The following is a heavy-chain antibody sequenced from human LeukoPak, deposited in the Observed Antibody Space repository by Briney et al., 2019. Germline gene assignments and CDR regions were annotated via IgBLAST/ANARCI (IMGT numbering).Heavy chain of an antibody. CDR1: GFIFSGYA. D-gene: IGHD2-2*01. Sequence: PGRSLRLSCAASGFIFSGYAMHCVRQAPGKGLEWVAVISHDGSFEDYADSVKGRFTISRDNPRNTLYLQMNSLRAEDTALYYCARGPFGSCSSPSCYFFEYWGQGTLVTVSS. J-gene: IGHJ4*02. CDR2: ISHDGSFE. CDR3: ARGPFGSCSSPSCYFFEY. V-gene: IGHV3-30*04.